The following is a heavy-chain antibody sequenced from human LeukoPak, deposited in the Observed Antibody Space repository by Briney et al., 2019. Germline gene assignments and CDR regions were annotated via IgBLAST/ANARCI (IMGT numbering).Heavy chain of an antibody. J-gene: IGHJ4*02. CDR1: GGSISSYY. CDR3: AREYYYGSGSYYVKYYFDY. Sequence: SETLSLTCTVSGGSISSYYWSWIRQPAGKGLEWIGRIYTSGSTNYNPSLKSRVTMSVDTSKNQFSLKLSSVTAADTAVYYCAREYYYGSGSYYVKYYFDYWGQGTLVTVSS. CDR2: IYTSGST. V-gene: IGHV4-4*07. D-gene: IGHD3-10*01.